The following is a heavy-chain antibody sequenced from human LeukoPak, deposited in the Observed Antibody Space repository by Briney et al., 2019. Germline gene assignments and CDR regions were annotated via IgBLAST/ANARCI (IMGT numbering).Heavy chain of an antibody. CDR1: GFTFSSYE. V-gene: IGHV3-48*03. Sequence: GGSLRLSCAASGFTFSSYEMNWVRQAPGKGLEWVSYISSSGSTIYYADSVKGRFTISRDNAKNSLYLQMSSLRAEDTAVYYCARDQWELGIDYWGQGTLVTVSS. D-gene: IGHD1-26*01. CDR2: ISSSGSTI. J-gene: IGHJ4*02. CDR3: ARDQWELGIDY.